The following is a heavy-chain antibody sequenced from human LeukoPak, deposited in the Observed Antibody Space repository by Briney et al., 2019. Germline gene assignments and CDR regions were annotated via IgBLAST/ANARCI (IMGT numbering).Heavy chain of an antibody. V-gene: IGHV1-69*05. D-gene: IGHD3-10*01. CDR2: IIPIFGTA. J-gene: IGHJ6*03. CDR3: AIRYGSGEKYYYYYYMDV. CDR1: GGTFSSYA. Sequence: HRASVTVSCKASGGTFSSYAISWVRQAPGQGLEWMGGIIPIFGTANYAQKFQGRVTITTDESTSTAYMELSSLRSEDTAVYYCAIRYGSGEKYYYYYYMDVWGKGTTVTVSS.